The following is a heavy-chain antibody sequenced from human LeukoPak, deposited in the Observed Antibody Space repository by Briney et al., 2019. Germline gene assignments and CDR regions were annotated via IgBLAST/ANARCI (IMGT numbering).Heavy chain of an antibody. J-gene: IGHJ4*02. CDR3: ARKSAVRSTSEFDF. CDR1: GYTFTGYY. D-gene: IGHD2-2*01. V-gene: IGHV1-2*02. Sequence: ASVKVSCKASGYTFTGYYINWVRQAPGQGLEWMGCINPNSGGTNYPQKFQGRVTMTSDTSISTAYMELTSLRSDDSAVYYCARKSAVRSTSEFDFWGQGTLVTVSS. CDR2: INPNSGGT.